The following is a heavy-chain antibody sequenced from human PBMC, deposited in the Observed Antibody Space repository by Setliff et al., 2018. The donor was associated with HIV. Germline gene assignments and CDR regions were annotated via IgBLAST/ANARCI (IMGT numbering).Heavy chain of an antibody. D-gene: IGHD3-10*01. Sequence: SETLSLTCTVSGGSISSYCWNWIRQPPGRGLEWIGYIFTSGSTKYNPSLQSRVTMSIDTSKNQFSLKLTSVTAADTAVYYCARRIDNSGSFPDKNWFDTWGQGILVTVSS. CDR3: ARRIDNSGSFPDKNWFDT. CDR2: IFTSGST. CDR1: GGSISSYC. V-gene: IGHV4-4*09. J-gene: IGHJ5*02.